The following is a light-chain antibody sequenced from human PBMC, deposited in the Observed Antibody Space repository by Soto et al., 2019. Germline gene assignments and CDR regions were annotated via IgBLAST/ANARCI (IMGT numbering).Light chain of an antibody. CDR2: AAS. V-gene: IGKV3-15*01. CDR3: QQYNNWPPWT. CDR1: QSISSN. J-gene: IGKJ1*01. Sequence: EIVMTQSPGTLSVSPGERATLSCRASQSISSNLAWYQQKPGQAPRLLIYAASSRATGVPARFSGSGSGTDFTLTISSLQSEDFAVYYCQQYNNWPPWTFGQGTKVDIK.